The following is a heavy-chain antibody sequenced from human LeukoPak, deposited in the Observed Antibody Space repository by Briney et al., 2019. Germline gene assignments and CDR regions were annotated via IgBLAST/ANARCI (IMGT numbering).Heavy chain of an antibody. CDR3: ARGLHRRCSGGICYQPFNY. J-gene: IGHJ4*02. CDR2: ISSDGSKI. V-gene: IGHV3-30*04. CDR1: GFIFSNYA. D-gene: IGHD2-15*01. Sequence: GGSLRLSCAASGFIFSNYAMHCVRQGPGKGQEWVALISSDGSKIYYADSVKGRFTISRDNSRNTLYLQMNSLRAEDSAVYYCARGLHRRCSGGICYQPFNYWGQGTLVSVSS.